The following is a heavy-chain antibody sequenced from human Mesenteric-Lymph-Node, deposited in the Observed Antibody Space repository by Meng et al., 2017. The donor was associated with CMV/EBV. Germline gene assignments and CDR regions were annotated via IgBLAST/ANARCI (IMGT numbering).Heavy chain of an antibody. J-gene: IGHJ5*02. V-gene: IGHV4-59*01. Sequence: SETLSLTCTVSGGSISGFYWSWIRQSPGKGLEWIGYFHYSGSTNNNPPLQSRGTISVDTSKNQFSLKLRSVTAADTAVYYCARTFHSYSGVVFACWFDHWGQRTLVTVSS. D-gene: IGHD2-15*01. CDR1: GGSISGFY. CDR3: ARTFHSYSGVVFACWFDH. CDR2: FHYSGST.